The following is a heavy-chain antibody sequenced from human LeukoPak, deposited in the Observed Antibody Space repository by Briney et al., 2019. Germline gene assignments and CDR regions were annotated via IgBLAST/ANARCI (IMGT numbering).Heavy chain of an antibody. V-gene: IGHV5-51*01. J-gene: IGHJ3*02. CDR2: IYPGDSDT. Sequence: GESLKISCKGSGYSFTSYWIGWVRQMPGKGLEWMGIIYPGDSDTRYSPSFQGQVTISADKSISTAYLQWSSLKASDTAMYYCARRVMGWPHGDAFDIWGQGTMVTVSS. CDR1: GYSFTSYW. CDR3: ARRVMGWPHGDAFDI. D-gene: IGHD3-16*01.